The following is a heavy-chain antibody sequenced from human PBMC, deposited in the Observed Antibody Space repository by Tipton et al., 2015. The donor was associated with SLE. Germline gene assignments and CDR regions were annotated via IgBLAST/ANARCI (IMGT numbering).Heavy chain of an antibody. D-gene: IGHD3-9*01. J-gene: IGHJ4*02. CDR2: IYHSGST. V-gene: IGHV4-39*07. Sequence: TLSLTCTDSGVSIISTTYYWGWIRQPPGKGLEWIGYIYHSGSTNYNPSLKSRVTISVDTSKNQFSLKLSSVTAADTAVYYCARAPYYDILPAYFDYWGQGPLVPVSP. CDR3: ARAPYYDILPAYFDY. CDR1: GVSIISTTYY.